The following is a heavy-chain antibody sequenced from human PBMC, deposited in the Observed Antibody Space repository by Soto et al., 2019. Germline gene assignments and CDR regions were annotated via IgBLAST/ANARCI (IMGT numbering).Heavy chain of an antibody. CDR1: GYSISSGYY. J-gene: IGHJ4*02. CDR3: ARERRHYYDSSGYYYTPRGYCFDY. CDR2: IYHSGST. Sequence: PSETLSLTCAVSGYSISSGYYWGWIRQPPGKGLEWIGSIYHSGSTYYNPSLKSRVTISVDTSKNQFSLKLSSVTAADTAVYYCARERRHYYDSSGYYYTPRGYCFDYWGQGTRVTVSS. D-gene: IGHD3-22*01. V-gene: IGHV4-38-2*02.